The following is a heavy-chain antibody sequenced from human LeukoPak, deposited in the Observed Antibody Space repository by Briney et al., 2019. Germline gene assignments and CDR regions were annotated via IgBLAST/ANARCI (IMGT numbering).Heavy chain of an antibody. J-gene: IGHJ4*02. CDR1: GGSISSGAFY. CDR2: IYYTGST. V-gene: IGHV4-31*03. D-gene: IGHD3-16*01. Sequence: SQTLSLTCTVSGGSISSGAFYNNWIRQRPGKGLEWVGYIYYTGSTSYNPSVKSRATMSVDTSMNQVSLKLTSLTAADTAVYYCAASSGVTLGRFWGQGTLVTVSS. CDR3: AASSGVTLGRF.